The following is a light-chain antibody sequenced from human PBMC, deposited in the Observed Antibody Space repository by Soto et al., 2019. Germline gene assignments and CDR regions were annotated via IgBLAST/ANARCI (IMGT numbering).Light chain of an antibody. Sequence: DIQMTQSPSTLSASVGDKVTITCRASQTIGSWLAWYQQKPGKAPKVLMYKASSLESGVPSRLSGSGSGTAFTLTISTLQPDDFATYYCLQYNSFPLTFGGGTKVEIK. CDR3: LQYNSFPLT. CDR1: QTIGSW. CDR2: KAS. J-gene: IGKJ4*01. V-gene: IGKV1-5*03.